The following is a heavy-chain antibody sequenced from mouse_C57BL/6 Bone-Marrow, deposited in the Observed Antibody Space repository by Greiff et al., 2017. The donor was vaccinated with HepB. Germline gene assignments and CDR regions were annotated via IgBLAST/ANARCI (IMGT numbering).Heavy chain of an antibody. D-gene: IGHD2-1*01. CDR2: IYPRSGNT. Sequence: VQVVESGAELARPGASVKLSCKASGYTFTSYGISWVKQRTGQGLEWIGEIYPRSGNTYYNEKFKGKATLTADKSSSTAYMELRSLTSEDSAVYFCARTQLRFAYWGQGTLVTVSA. J-gene: IGHJ3*01. CDR1: GYTFTSYG. V-gene: IGHV1-81*01. CDR3: ARTQLRFAY.